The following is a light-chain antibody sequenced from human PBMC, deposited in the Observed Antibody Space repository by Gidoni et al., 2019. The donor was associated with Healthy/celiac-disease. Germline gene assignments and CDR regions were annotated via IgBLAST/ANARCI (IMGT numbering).Light chain of an antibody. V-gene: IGKV2-28*01. CDR3: MQALQTPPT. J-gene: IGKJ1*01. CDR1: QSLLHSNGYNY. Sequence: DIVMTQSPLSLPVPPGEPASISCRSSQSLLHSNGYNYLDWYLQKPGQSPQLLIYLGSNRASGVPDRFSGSGSGTDFTLKISRVEAEDVGVYYCMQALQTPPTFXXXTKVEIK. CDR2: LGS.